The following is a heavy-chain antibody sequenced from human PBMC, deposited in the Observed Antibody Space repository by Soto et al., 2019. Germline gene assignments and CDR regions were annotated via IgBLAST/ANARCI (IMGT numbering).Heavy chain of an antibody. CDR2: ISAHNGNT. V-gene: IGHV1-18*04. Sequence: QVQLVQSGAEVQKPGASVKVSCKASNYSFTNYGISWVRQAARQGLEWMGWISAHNGNTNYAQKFQGRVVMTTATSTSTAYLELISLRSDDTAVYYCARDEAGMWETSHCFDYWGQGTLVTVSS. CDR1: NYSFTNYG. CDR3: ARDEAGMWETSHCFDY. J-gene: IGHJ4*02. D-gene: IGHD1-26*01.